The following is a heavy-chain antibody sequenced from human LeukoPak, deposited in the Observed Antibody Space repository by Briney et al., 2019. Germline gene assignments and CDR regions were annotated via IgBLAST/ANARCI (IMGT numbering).Heavy chain of an antibody. J-gene: IGHJ3*02. V-gene: IGHV3-21*01. D-gene: IGHD1-26*01. CDR3: ARAGSGSYYFVAFDI. CDR2: ISSSSSYI. Sequence: GGSLRLSCAASGFTFSSYSMNWVRQAPGKGLEWVSSISSSSSYIYYADSVKGRFTISRDNAKNSLYLQMNSLRAEDTAVYYCARAGSGSYYFVAFDIWGQGTMVTVSS. CDR1: GFTFSSYS.